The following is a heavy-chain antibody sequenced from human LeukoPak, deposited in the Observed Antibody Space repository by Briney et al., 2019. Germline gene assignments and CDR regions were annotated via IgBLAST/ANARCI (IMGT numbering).Heavy chain of an antibody. D-gene: IGHD3-22*01. J-gene: IGHJ6*03. CDR2: IYYSGST. CDR1: GGSISSYY. Sequence: SETLSLTCTVSGGSISSYYWSWVRQPPGKGLEWIGYIYYSGSTNYNPSLKSRVTISVDTSKNQFSLKLSSVTAADTAVYYCARDGIADSSGYYYRDYYYYMDVWGKGTTVTVSS. CDR3: ARDGIADSSGYYYRDYYYYMDV. V-gene: IGHV4-59*01.